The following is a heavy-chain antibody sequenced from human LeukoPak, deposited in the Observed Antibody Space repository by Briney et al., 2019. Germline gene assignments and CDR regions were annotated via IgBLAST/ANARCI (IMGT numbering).Heavy chain of an antibody. J-gene: IGHJ4*02. CDR1: GFTVSSNY. D-gene: IGHD3-3*01. CDR3: ARANYDFWSGYLALDY. V-gene: IGHV3-53*01. CDR2: IYSGGST. Sequence: GGSLRLSCAASGFTVSSNYMSWVRQAPGKGLEWVSVIYSGGSTYYADSVKGRFTISRDNSKNTLYLQMNSLRAEDTAVYYCARANYDFWSGYLALDYWGQGTLVTVSS.